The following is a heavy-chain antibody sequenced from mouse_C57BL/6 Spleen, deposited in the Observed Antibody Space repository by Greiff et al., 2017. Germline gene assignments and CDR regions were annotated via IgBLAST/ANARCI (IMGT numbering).Heavy chain of an antibody. V-gene: IGHV1-52*01. J-gene: IGHJ3*01. CDR2: IDPSDSET. Sequence: QVQLQQPGAELVRPGSSVKLSCKASGYTFTSYWMHWVKQRPIQGLEWIGNIDPSDSETHYNQKFKDKATLTVDKSSSTAYMQLSSLTSEDSAVYYCARGVGDSSGYYFAYWGQGTLVTVSA. CDR3: ARGVGDSSGYYFAY. D-gene: IGHD3-2*02. CDR1: GYTFTSYW.